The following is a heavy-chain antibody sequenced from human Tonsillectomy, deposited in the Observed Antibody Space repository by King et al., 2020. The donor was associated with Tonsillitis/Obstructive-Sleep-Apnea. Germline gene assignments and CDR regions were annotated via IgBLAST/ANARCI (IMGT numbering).Heavy chain of an antibody. CDR2: IYYSGRT. Sequence: VQLPESGPGLVKPSQTLSLTCPVSGDSINSRSYYWSLIRQHPGKGLEWIGYIYYSGRTYYNPSLKSRLTISVDTSKNQFSLRLNSVTAADTAVYYCARTFRTGGYWYFDLWGRGTLVTVSS. CDR3: ARTFRTGGYWYFDL. J-gene: IGHJ2*01. D-gene: IGHD7-27*01. V-gene: IGHV4-31*03. CDR1: GDSINSRSYY.